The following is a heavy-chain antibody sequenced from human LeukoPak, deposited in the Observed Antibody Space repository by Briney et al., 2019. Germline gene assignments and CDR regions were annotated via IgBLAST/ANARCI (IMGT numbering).Heavy chain of an antibody. V-gene: IGHV3-7*01. CDR2: IKQDGSEK. CDR1: GFTFSSYW. J-gene: IGHJ4*02. Sequence: GGSLRLSCAASGFTFSSYWMSWVRQDPGKGLEGVANIKQDGSEKYYVDSVKGRFTISRDNAKNSQYLQMNSLRAEDTAVYYCARYPRSGSLDYWGQGTLVTVSS. CDR3: ARYPRSGSLDY. D-gene: IGHD1-26*01.